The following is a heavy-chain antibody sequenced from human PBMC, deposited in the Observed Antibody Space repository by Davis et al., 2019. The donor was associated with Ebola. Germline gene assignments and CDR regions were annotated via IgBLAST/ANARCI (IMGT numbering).Heavy chain of an antibody. V-gene: IGHV3-23*01. CDR3: AKDHPTTVEAFDI. CDR2: ISGGGGST. CDR1: GFTFSSYA. J-gene: IGHJ3*02. Sequence: GESLKISCAASGFTFSSYAMSWVRQAPGKGLEWVSGISGGGGSTYYADSVKGRFTISRDNSKNTLYLQMNSLRAEDTAVYYCAKDHPTTVEAFDIWGQGTMVTVSS. D-gene: IGHD4-23*01.